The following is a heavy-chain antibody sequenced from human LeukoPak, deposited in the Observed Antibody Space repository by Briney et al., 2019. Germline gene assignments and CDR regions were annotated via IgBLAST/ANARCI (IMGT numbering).Heavy chain of an antibody. J-gene: IGHJ3*02. Sequence: ASVKVSCKASGYTFTGYYMHWVRQAPGQGLEWMGWINPNRGGTNYAQKFQGRVTMTRDTSISTAYMELSRLRSDDTAVYYCARGMVTGTARNAFDIWGQGTMVTVSS. D-gene: IGHD1-7*01. CDR3: ARGMVTGTARNAFDI. V-gene: IGHV1-2*02. CDR2: INPNRGGT. CDR1: GYTFTGYY.